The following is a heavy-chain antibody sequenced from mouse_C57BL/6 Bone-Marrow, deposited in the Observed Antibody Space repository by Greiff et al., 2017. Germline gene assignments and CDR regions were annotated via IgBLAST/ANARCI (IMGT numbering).Heavy chain of an antibody. CDR1: GFTFTDYY. CDR3: ARWEVTLDD. Sequence: EVKVVESGGGLVQPGGSLSLSCAASGFTFTDYYMSWVRQPPGKALEWLGFIRNKANGYTTEYSASVKGRFTISRDNSQSILYLQMNALRAEDSATYYCARWEVTLDDWGQGTTLTVSS. V-gene: IGHV7-3*01. D-gene: IGHD2-1*01. CDR2: IRNKANGYTT. J-gene: IGHJ2*01.